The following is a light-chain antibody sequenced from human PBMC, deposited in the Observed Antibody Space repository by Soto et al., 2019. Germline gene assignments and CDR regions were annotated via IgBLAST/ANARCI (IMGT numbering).Light chain of an antibody. CDR2: EVN. Sequence: QSALTQPPSASGSTGQSVTISCTGTSSDVGDYNYVSWYQHHPGKAPKLMIYEVNKRPSGVPDRFSGSKSGNTASLTVSGLQAEDEADYYCISYAGSNNVCPYVFGTGTKLTVL. V-gene: IGLV2-8*01. CDR3: ISYAGSNNVCPYV. J-gene: IGLJ1*01. CDR1: SSDVGDYNY.